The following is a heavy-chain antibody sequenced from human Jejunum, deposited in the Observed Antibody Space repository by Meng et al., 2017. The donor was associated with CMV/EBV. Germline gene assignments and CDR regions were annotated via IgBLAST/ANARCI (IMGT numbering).Heavy chain of an antibody. V-gene: IGHV1-3*01. Sequence: QVQLVPCGAEVKKHEASVKVSCKASGYTLTSYAMHWVRQAPGQRLEWMGWINAGNGNTKYSQRFQGRVTITRDTSASTAYMELSSLRSEDTTVYYCARAGYDSSGYYPQPFDYWGQGTLVTVSS. D-gene: IGHD3-22*01. CDR1: GYTLTSYA. CDR2: INAGNGNT. CDR3: ARAGYDSSGYYPQPFDY. J-gene: IGHJ4*02.